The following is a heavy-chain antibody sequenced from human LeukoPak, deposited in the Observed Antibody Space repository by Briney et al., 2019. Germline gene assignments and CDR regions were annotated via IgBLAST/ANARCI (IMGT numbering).Heavy chain of an antibody. J-gene: IGHJ3*02. CDR3: ARHTKGYWGAPDASDI. V-gene: IGHV1-69*05. CDR1: GGTFSSYA. Sequence: GASVKVSCKASGGTFSSYAISWVRQAPGQGLEWMGGIIPIFGTANYAQKFQGRVTITTDESTSTAYMELSSLRSEDTAVYYCARHTKGYWGAPDASDIWSQGTMVTVSS. CDR2: IIPIFGTA. D-gene: IGHD2-8*02.